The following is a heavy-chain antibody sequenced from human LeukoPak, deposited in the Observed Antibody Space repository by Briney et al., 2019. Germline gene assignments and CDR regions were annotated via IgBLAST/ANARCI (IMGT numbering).Heavy chain of an antibody. V-gene: IGHV1-2*02. Sequence: ASMKVSCKASGYTFSDYFMHWVRQAPGQGLEWMGWINPKSGGTHYAQNFQGRVTMTRDTSISTAYMELSRLRSDDTAVYYCARSHPNWNDRDYWGQGTLVTVSS. CDR3: ARSHPNWNDRDY. CDR1: GYTFSDYF. CDR2: INPKSGGT. D-gene: IGHD1-20*01. J-gene: IGHJ4*02.